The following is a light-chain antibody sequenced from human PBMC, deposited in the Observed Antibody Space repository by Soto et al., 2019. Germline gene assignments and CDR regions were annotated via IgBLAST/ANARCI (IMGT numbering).Light chain of an antibody. CDR1: QSVSSSY. CDR3: QQYGSSPWT. J-gene: IGKJ1*01. V-gene: IGKV3-20*01. CDR2: GAS. Sequence: DIVLTQSPGTLSLSPGERATLSCRASQSVSSSYLAWYQQKPGQAPRPLIYGASSRAIGIPDRFSGSGSGTDFTLTISRLETEDFAVYYCQQYGSSPWTFGQGTKVDI.